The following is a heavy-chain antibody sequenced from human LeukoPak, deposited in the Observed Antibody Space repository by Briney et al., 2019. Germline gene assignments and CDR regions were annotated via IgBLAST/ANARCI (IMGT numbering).Heavy chain of an antibody. CDR2: ISSASNTI. J-gene: IGHJ5*02. D-gene: IGHD3-10*01. Sequence: GESLRLSCAASGFTFSSYSMNWVRQAPGKGLEWVSYISSASNTIYYADSVKGRFTVSRDDAKNSLYLQMNSLRAEDTAMYYCARDGWFGDYNWFDPWGQGTLVTVSS. V-gene: IGHV3-48*01. CDR3: ARDGWFGDYNWFDP. CDR1: GFTFSSYS.